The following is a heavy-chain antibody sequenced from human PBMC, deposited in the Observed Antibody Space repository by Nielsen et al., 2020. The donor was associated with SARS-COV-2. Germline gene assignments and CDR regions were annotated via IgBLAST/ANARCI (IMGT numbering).Heavy chain of an antibody. J-gene: IGHJ4*02. V-gene: IGHV1-2*06. D-gene: IGHD3/OR15-3a*01. CDR2: IIPDSGGT. CDR1: GYTFTSYD. CDR3: ARDKGMDWRYFDY. Sequence: ASVKVSCKASGYTFTSYDINWVRQATGQGLEWMGRIIPDSGGTNYAQRFHGRVTMTRDTSVTTAYMELSRLTSDDTAVYYCARDKGMDWRYFDYWGQGTLVTVSS.